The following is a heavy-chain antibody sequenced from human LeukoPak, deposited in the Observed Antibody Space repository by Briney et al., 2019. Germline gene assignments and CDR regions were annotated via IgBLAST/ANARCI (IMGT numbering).Heavy chain of an antibody. Sequence: GGSLRLSCVGSGFSFSQYSMNWVRQAPGEGPEWLASISTSSRHIYYADSVKGRFTISRDNAENSLYLQLSSLTAEDTAVYFCTRAPGTGPLTVRWSGPFDVWGQGTVVTVSS. D-gene: IGHD3-3*01. CDR2: ISTSSRHI. CDR1: GFSFSQYS. V-gene: IGHV3-21*06. CDR3: TRAPGTGPLTVRWSGPFDV. J-gene: IGHJ3*01.